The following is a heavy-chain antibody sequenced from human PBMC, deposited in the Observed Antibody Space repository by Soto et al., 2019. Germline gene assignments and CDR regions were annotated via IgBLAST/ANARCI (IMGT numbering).Heavy chain of an antibody. V-gene: IGHV1-3*01. D-gene: IGHD6-25*01. Sequence: ASVKVSCKASGYTFTSYAMHWVRQAPGQRLEWMGWINAGNGNTKYSQKFQGRVTITRDTSASTAYMELSSLRSEDTAVYYCARGIAAHYGMDVWGQGTTVTVSS. CDR1: GYTFTSYA. CDR2: INAGNGNT. J-gene: IGHJ6*02. CDR3: ARGIAAHYGMDV.